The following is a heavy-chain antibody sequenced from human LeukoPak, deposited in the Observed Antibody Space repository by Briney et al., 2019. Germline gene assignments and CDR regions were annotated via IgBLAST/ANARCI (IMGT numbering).Heavy chain of an antibody. V-gene: IGHV3-23*01. D-gene: IGHD6-13*01. CDR2: ISGSGGST. J-gene: IGHJ4*02. CDR3: AKQQQLVIDY. Sequence: GGSLRLSCAASGFTFSSYAMSWVRQAPGKGLEWVSAISGSGGSTYYADSVKGRFTISRDNSKSTLYLQVNSLRAEDTAVYYCAKQQQLVIDYWGQGTLVTVSS. CDR1: GFTFSSYA.